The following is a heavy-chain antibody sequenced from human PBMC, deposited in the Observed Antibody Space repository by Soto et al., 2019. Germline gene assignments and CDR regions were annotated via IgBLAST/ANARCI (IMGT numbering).Heavy chain of an antibody. CDR1: GYTFTSYG. CDR3: ARDRTWGSYWGGYYYYGMDV. CDR2: ISAYNGNT. D-gene: IGHD1-26*01. J-gene: IGHJ6*02. V-gene: IGHV1-18*04. Sequence: QVQLVQSGAEVKKPGALVKVSCKASGYTFTSYGISWVRQAPGQGLEWMGWISAYNGNTNYAQKLQGRVTMTTDTSTSTAYMELRSLRSDDTAVYYCARDRTWGSYWGGYYYYGMDVWGQGTTVTVSS.